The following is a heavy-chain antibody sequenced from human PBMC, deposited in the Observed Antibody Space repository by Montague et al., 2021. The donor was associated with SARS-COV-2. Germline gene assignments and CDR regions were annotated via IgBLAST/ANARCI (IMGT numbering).Heavy chain of an antibody. CDR2: IHYSGST. CDR1: GGSISSSSYY. V-gene: IGHV4-39*01. Sequence: SETLSLTCTVSGGSISSSSYYWGWIRQPPGKGLEWIGSIHYSGSTYYKPSLKSRVIISVDTSKNQFSLKLNSVTAADTAVYFCSRGDFGVVIIPYYYYYMDVWGTGTTVTVSS. J-gene: IGHJ6*03. D-gene: IGHD3-3*01. CDR3: SRGDFGVVIIPYYYYYMDV.